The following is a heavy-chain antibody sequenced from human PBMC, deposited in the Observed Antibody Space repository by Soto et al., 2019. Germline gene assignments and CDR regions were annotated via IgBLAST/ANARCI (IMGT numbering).Heavy chain of an antibody. CDR2: IYWDDDK. Sequence: ALSLTCTVSVRSWSSGSYYWSWIRQPPGKALEWLALIYWDDDKRYIPSLKSRLTITKDTSKNQVVLTMTNMDPVDTATYYCAHRRDTAAGTYFDYWGQGTLVTVSS. D-gene: IGHD6-13*01. CDR3: AHRRDTAAGTYFDY. CDR1: VRSWSSGSYY. V-gene: IGHV2-5*08. J-gene: IGHJ4*02.